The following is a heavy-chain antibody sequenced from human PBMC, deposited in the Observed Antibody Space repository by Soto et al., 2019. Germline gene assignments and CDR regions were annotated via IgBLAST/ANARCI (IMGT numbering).Heavy chain of an antibody. J-gene: IGHJ6*02. D-gene: IGHD2-2*01. CDR3: ARDGCSSTSCYPLYYYYYGMDV. CDR1: GFTFSSYW. Sequence: GGSLRLSCAASGFTFSSYWMSWVRQAPGKGLEWVANIKQDGSEKYYVDSVKGRFTISRDNAKNSLYLQMNSLRAEDTAVYYCARDGCSSTSCYPLYYYYYGMDVWGQGTTVTVSS. V-gene: IGHV3-7*01. CDR2: IKQDGSEK.